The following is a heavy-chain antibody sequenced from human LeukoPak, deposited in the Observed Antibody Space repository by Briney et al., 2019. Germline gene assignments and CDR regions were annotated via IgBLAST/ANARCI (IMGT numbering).Heavy chain of an antibody. J-gene: IGHJ5*02. Sequence: ASVKVSCQASGYTLTSYDINWVRQAPGQGLEWMGWINPDSGDTNYAQKFQGRVTMTRDTSISTAYMELSSLRSDDTAVYYCARGPVVVVPAANYNWFDPWGQGTLVTVSS. CDR1: GYTLTSYD. V-gene: IGHV1-2*02. CDR3: ARGPVVVVPAANYNWFDP. CDR2: INPDSGDT. D-gene: IGHD2-2*01.